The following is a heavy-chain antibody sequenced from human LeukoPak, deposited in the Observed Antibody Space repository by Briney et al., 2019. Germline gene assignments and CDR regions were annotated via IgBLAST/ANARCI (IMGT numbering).Heavy chain of an antibody. CDR3: ARDGSVTTVWWGSSNNWFDP. V-gene: IGHV3-11*04. J-gene: IGHJ5*02. CDR2: ISSSGSTI. D-gene: IGHD4-11*01. CDR1: GFTFSDYY. Sequence: PGGSLRLSCAASGFTFSDYYMSWIRQAPGKGLEWVSYISSSGSTIYYADSVKGRFTISRDNAKNSLYLQMNSLRAEDTAVYYCARDGSVTTVWWGSSNNWFDPWGQGTLVTVSS.